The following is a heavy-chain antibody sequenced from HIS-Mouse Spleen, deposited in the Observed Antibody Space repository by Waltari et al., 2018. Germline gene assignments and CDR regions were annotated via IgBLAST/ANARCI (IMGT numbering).Heavy chain of an antibody. CDR1: GYTFTSYD. CDR2: SNPNSGNT. V-gene: IGHV1-8*01. Sequence: QVQLVQSVAEVKKPGASVKVSCKASGYTFTSYDINWVRQATGKGLEWMGWSNPNSGNTGYAKKCQGRFTMTRKTSISTAYMELSSLRSEDTAVYYCASFGYCSSTSCPEYFQHWGQGTLVTVSS. CDR3: ASFGYCSSTSCPEYFQH. D-gene: IGHD2-2*01. J-gene: IGHJ1*01.